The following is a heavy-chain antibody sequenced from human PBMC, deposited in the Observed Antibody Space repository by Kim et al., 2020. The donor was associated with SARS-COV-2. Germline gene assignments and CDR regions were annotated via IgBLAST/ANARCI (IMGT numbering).Heavy chain of an antibody. CDR1: GFTFSSYA. Sequence: GGSLRLSCAASGFTFSSYAMSWVRQAPGKGLEWVSAIRCSGGSTYYADSVKGRFAISRDNSKNTLYLQMNSLRAEDTAVYYCAKLKYCSCGSCNSGAFEIWGQGTTVTVS. D-gene: IGHD2-15*01. V-gene: IGHV3-23*01. J-gene: IGHJ3*02. CDR2: IRCSGGST. CDR3: AKLKYCSCGSCNSGAFEI.